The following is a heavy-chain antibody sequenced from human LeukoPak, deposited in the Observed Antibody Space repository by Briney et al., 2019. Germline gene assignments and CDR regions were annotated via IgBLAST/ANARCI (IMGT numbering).Heavy chain of an antibody. CDR2: INHSGSTS. CDR1: GESFSGYF. Sequence: SETLSLTCAVYGESFSGYFWNWIRQPPGKGLEWIGEINHSGSTSNHNPSLKSRVTMSVDKSKNQFSLKLSSVTAADTAVYYCATTAVAGTRLAWFDPWGQGTLVTVSS. J-gene: IGHJ5*02. CDR3: ATTAVAGTRLAWFDP. V-gene: IGHV4-34*01. D-gene: IGHD6-13*01.